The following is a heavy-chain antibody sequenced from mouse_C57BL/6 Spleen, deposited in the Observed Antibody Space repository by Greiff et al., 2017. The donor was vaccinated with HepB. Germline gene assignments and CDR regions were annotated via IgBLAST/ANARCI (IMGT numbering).Heavy chain of an antibody. J-gene: IGHJ2*01. V-gene: IGHV1-61*01. CDR1: GYTFTSYW. D-gene: IGHD2-5*01. CDR2: IYPSDSET. CDR3: ARTYSNYGDY. Sequence: QVQLQQPGAELVRPGSSVKLSCKASGYTFTSYWMDWVKQRPGQGLEWIGNIYPSDSETHYNQKFKDKATLTVDKSSSTAYMQLSSLTSEDSAVYYCARTYSNYGDYWGQGTTLTVSS.